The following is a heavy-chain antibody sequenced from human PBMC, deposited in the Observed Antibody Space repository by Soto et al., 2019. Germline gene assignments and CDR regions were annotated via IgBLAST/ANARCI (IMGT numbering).Heavy chain of an antibody. CDR1: GFTFSNFA. CDR2: ISYDGDNQ. Sequence: QVQLVESGGGVVQPGRSLRVSCVASGFTFSNFAMYWVRRAPGNGLEWVALISYDGDNQYYADSLKGRFTISRDNSKNTLYLQMNSPGVEDTAVYYCARRIPVSGPYGAFDIWGQGTMVTVSS. V-gene: IGHV3-30*03. D-gene: IGHD2-21*01. CDR3: ARRIPVSGPYGAFDI. J-gene: IGHJ3*02.